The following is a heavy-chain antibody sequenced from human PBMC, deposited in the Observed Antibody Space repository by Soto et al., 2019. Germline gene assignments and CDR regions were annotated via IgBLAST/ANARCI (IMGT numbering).Heavy chain of an antibody. D-gene: IGHD6-13*01. V-gene: IGHV3-21*01. CDR2: ISSSSSYI. CDR1: GFTFSSYS. J-gene: IGHJ4*02. CDR3: ARSPGSSSWYYYFDY. Sequence: GGSLRLSCAASGFTFSSYSMNWVRQAPGKGLEWVSSISSSSSYIYYADSVKGRFTISRDNAKYALYLKMNSLRAEDTAVYYCARSPGSSSWYYYFDYWGQGTLVTVSS.